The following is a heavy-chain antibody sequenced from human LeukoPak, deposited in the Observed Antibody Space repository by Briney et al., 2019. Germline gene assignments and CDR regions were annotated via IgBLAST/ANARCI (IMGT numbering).Heavy chain of an antibody. CDR2: IIPIFGTA. Sequence: ASVKVSCKASGGTFSSYAISWVQQAPGQGLEWMGGIIPIFGTANYAQKFQGRVTMTRDTSTSTVYMELSSLRSEDTAVYYCARDKRLDYYDSSGYFDYWGQGTLVTVSS. CDR1: GGTFSSYA. J-gene: IGHJ4*02. V-gene: IGHV1-69*05. D-gene: IGHD3-22*01. CDR3: ARDKRLDYYDSSGYFDY.